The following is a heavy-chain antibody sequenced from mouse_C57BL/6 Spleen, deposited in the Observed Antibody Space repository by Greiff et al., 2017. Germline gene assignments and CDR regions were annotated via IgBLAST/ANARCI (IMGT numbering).Heavy chain of an antibody. J-gene: IGHJ4*01. CDR3: ARRRQTAQATHYAMGY. Sequence: VQLQQSGPELVKPGASVKISCKASGYSFTGYYMNWVKQSPEKSLEWIGEINPSTGGTTYNQKFKAKATLTVDKSSSTAYMQLKSLTSEDSAVYYCARRRQTAQATHYAMGYWGQGTSVTVSS. D-gene: IGHD3-2*02. CDR1: GYSFTGYY. CDR2: INPSTGGT. V-gene: IGHV1-42*01.